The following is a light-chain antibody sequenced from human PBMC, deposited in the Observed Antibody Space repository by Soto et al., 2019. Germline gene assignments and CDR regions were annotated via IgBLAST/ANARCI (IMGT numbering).Light chain of an antibody. Sequence: QSVLTQPPSATGTPGQRVTISCSGTISNIGSNSVNWYQQLPGTAPGLLIYSNNQRASGVSGRFSGSKSGTSASLAISGLRSEDESDYYCASWDDRLNGYVFGTGTKVNV. J-gene: IGLJ1*01. CDR3: ASWDDRLNGYV. V-gene: IGLV1-44*01. CDR2: SNN. CDR1: ISNIGSNS.